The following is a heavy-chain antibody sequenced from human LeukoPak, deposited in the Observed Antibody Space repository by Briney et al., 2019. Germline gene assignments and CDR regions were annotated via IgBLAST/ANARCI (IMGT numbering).Heavy chain of an antibody. CDR3: ARVTMVRGPFPYYYYYMDV. CDR2: IYSNGTT. J-gene: IGHJ6*03. V-gene: IGHV4-39*02. Sequence: SETLSLTCTVSGGSISRSTYYWAWIRQTPGKGLEWIASIYSNGTTHYNPSLKSRVTMSVDTSKNHFSLKVTSVTAADTAVYYCARVTMVRGPFPYYYYYMDVWGKGTTVTVSS. CDR1: GGSISRSTYY. D-gene: IGHD3-10*01.